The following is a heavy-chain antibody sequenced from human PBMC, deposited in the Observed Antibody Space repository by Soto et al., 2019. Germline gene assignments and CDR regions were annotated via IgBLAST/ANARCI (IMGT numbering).Heavy chain of an antibody. D-gene: IGHD3-9*01. CDR3: ARGLIRYFDWLSENWFDP. CDR2: MNPNSGNT. J-gene: IGHJ5*02. Sequence: ASVKVSCKASGYTFTSYDINWVRQATGQGLEWMGWMNPNSGNTGYAQKFQGRVTMTRNPSISTAYMELSSLRSEDTAVYYCARGLIRYFDWLSENWFDPWGQGTLVTVSS. CDR1: GYTFTSYD. V-gene: IGHV1-8*02.